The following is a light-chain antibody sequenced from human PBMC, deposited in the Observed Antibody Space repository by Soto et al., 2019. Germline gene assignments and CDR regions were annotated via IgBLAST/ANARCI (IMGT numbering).Light chain of an antibody. CDR2: EVS. V-gene: IGLV2-14*01. J-gene: IGLJ1*01. CDR1: NCDIGGYYY. Sequence: QSALTQPASVSEAPGQSITTSCAGTNCDIGGYYYVSWYQQHPDKAPKLIIYEVSNRPSGVSQRFSGSKSGNAASLTISGLPDDDDAYYCCASHAGISAYVFGTGTKVTVL. CDR3: ASHAGISAYV.